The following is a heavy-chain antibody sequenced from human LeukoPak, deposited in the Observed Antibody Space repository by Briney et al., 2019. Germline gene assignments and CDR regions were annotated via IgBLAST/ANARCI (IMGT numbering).Heavy chain of an antibody. CDR3: AKDGVVRGTYYYYYYMDV. CDR1: GFTFSSYA. J-gene: IGHJ6*03. D-gene: IGHD3-10*01. CDR2: ISGNGGST. Sequence: GGSLRLSCAASGFTFSSYAMSWVRQAPEKGLEWVSAISGNGGSTYYADSVKGRFTISRDNSKNTLYLQMNSLRAEDTAVYYCAKDGVVRGTYYYYYYMDVWGKGTTVTVSS. V-gene: IGHV3-23*01.